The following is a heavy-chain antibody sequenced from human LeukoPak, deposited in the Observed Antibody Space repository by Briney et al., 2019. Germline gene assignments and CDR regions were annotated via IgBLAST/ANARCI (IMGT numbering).Heavy chain of an antibody. CDR3: ARGLFDFWSGYYPNYYYYYYMDV. CDR2: INHSGST. V-gene: IGHV4-34*01. J-gene: IGHJ6*03. Sequence: SETLSLTCAVYGGPFSGYYWSWIRQPPGKGLEWIGEINHSGSTNYNPSLKSRVTISVDTSKNQFSLKLSSVTAADTAVYYCARGLFDFWSGYYPNYYYYYYMDVWGKGTTVTVSS. D-gene: IGHD3-3*01. CDR1: GGPFSGYY.